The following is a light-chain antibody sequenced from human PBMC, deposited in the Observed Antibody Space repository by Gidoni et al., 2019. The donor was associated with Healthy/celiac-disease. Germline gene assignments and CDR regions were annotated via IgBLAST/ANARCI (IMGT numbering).Light chain of an antibody. CDR3: QQYNNWPPLT. J-gene: IGKJ4*01. CDR1: QSVSSN. Sequence: MTPSPATLSVSPGERATLSCRASQSVSSNLAWYQQKPGQAPRLLIYGASTRATGIPARFSGSGSGTEFTLTISSLQSEDFAVYYCQQYNNWPPLTFGGGTKVEIK. V-gene: IGKV3-15*01. CDR2: GAS.